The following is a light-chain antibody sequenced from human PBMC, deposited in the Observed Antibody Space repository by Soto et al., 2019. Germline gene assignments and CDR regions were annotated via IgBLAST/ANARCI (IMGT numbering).Light chain of an antibody. V-gene: IGLV1-40*01. J-gene: IGLJ3*02. CDR2: GNN. CDR1: SSNIGAGYD. Sequence: QSVLTQPPSVSGAPGQRVTISCTGNSSNIGAGYDVHWYQQLPGTAPKLLINGNNNRPSGVPDRFSVSKSGTSASMAITGLQSEDEADYYCQSFDSSLSASVFGGGTKLTVL. CDR3: QSFDSSLSASV.